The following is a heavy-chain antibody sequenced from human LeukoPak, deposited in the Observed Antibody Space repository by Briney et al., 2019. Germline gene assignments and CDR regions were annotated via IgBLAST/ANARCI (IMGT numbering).Heavy chain of an antibody. D-gene: IGHD3-9*01. Sequence: GGSLTLSCAASGFTFSSYWLSWVRQAPGKGLEWVANIKQDGSEKYYVDSVKGRFTISRDNAKNSLYLQMNSPRAAYTAVYYCARGWEVLRDLAGLLYGGWFDPWGQGTLVTVSS. V-gene: IGHV3-7*01. J-gene: IGHJ5*02. CDR1: GFTFSSYW. CDR3: ARGWEVLRDLAGLLYGGWFDP. CDR2: IKQDGSEK.